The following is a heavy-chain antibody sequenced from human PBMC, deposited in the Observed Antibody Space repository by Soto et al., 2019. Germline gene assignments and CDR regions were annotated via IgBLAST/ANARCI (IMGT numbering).Heavy chain of an antibody. V-gene: IGHV3-48*01. J-gene: IGHJ3*02. CDR2: ISSSSSTI. Sequence: PGGSLRLSCAASGFTFSSYSMNWVRQAPGKGLEWVSYISSSSSTIYYADSVKGRFTISRDNAKNSLYLQMNSLRAEDTAVYYCARACGGDCYSSVGDAFDIWGQGTMVTVSS. CDR3: ARACGGDCYSSVGDAFDI. CDR1: GFTFSSYS. D-gene: IGHD2-21*01.